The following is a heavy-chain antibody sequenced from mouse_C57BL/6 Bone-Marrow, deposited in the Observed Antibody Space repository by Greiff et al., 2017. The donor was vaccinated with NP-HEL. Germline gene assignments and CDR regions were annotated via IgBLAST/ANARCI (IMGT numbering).Heavy chain of an antibody. Sequence: EVQLQESGTELVKPGASVKISCKASGYSFTDYNMNWVKQSNGKSLEWIGVINPNYGTTSYNQKFKGKATLTVDQSSSTAYMQLNSLTSEDSAVYYCAPYDYDEGLYAMDYWGQGTSVTVSS. J-gene: IGHJ4*01. CDR3: APYDYDEGLYAMDY. CDR1: GYSFTDYN. D-gene: IGHD2-4*01. V-gene: IGHV1-39*01. CDR2: INPNYGTT.